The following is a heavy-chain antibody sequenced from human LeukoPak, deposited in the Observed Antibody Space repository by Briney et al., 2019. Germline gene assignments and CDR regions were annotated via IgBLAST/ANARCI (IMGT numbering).Heavy chain of an antibody. V-gene: IGHV5-51*01. Sequence: TGESLKISCKGSGYSSTDYWIGWVRQMPGKGLEWMGIIYPGDSDARYSPPFQGQVTISAAKSISTAYLQWSSLKASDTAMYYCARLMIHLGRGVIDYHYYIDVWGKGTTVTVSS. CDR2: IYPGDSDA. CDR1: GYSSTDYW. CDR3: ARLMIHLGRGVIDYHYYIDV. D-gene: IGHD3-10*01. J-gene: IGHJ6*03.